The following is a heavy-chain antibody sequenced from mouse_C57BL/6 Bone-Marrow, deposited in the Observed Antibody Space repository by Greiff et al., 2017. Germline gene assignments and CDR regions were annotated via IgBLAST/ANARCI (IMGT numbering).Heavy chain of an antibody. J-gene: IGHJ1*03. D-gene: IGHD1-1*01. V-gene: IGHV1-82*01. CDR3: AREGSVGATRYFDV. CDR2: IYPGDGDT. CDR1: GYAFSSSW. Sequence: VMLQESGPELVKPGASVKISCTASGYAFSSSWMNWVQQRPGKGLEWIGRIYPGDGDTNYNGKFKGKSTLTGDKSSSTAYMQLSSLTSEDSAVYFCAREGSVGATRYFDVWGTGTTVTVSS.